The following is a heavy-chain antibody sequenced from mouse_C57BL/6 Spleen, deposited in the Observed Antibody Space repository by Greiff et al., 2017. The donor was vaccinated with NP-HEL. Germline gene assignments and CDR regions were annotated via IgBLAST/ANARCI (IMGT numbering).Heavy chain of an antibody. CDR2: IDPSDSYT. V-gene: IGHV1-69*01. J-gene: IGHJ4*01. CDR1: GYTFTSYW. CDR3: ASSPTYYSNRYARDY. Sequence: QVQLQQPGAELVMPGASVKLSCKASGYTFTSYWMHWVKQRPGQGLEWIGEIDPSDSYTNYNQKFKGKSTLTVDKSSSTAYMQLSSLTSEDSAVYYCASSPTYYSNRYARDYWGQGTSVTVSS. D-gene: IGHD2-5*01.